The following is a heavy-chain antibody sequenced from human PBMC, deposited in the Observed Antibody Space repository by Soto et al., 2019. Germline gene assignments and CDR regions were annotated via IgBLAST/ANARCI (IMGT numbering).Heavy chain of an antibody. V-gene: IGHV1-24*01. CDR2: FDPGDGET. Sequence: QVQLVQSGAEVKKPGASVKVSCKVSGYTLTELSMHWVRQAPGKGLEWMGGFDPGDGETIYAQKFQGRVTMTEDTSTDTAYMELSSLRSEDTAVYYCATEGMYYDSSCYYYDYYYGMDVWGQGTTVTVSS. D-gene: IGHD3-22*01. CDR1: GYTLTELS. CDR3: ATEGMYYDSSCYYYDYYYGMDV. J-gene: IGHJ6*02.